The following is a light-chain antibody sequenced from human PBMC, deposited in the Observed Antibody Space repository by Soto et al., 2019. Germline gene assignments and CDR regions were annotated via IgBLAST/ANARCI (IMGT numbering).Light chain of an antibody. J-gene: IGKJ1*01. CDR3: QQSSITPRS. CDR2: GAS. Sequence: DIRLTQSPSSLSASVGDRVTISCRASQSISTYLMWYHQKPGKAPNLLIYGASGLQNGVPSRFAGSGSGTEFTLTITGLQPEDFGTYCCQQSSITPRSFGQGTKVEI. V-gene: IGKV1-39*01. CDR1: QSISTY.